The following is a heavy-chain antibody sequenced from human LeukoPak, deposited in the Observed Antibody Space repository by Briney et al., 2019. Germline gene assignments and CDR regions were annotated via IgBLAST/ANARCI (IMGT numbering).Heavy chain of an antibody. CDR2: ISGGGGST. J-gene: IGHJ4*02. CDR1: GFTFSSYA. CDR3: ARHDRCSGSPYYFDY. V-gene: IGHV3-23*01. Sequence: GGSLRLSCAAYGFTFSSYAMSWVRQAPGKGLEWVAAISGGGGSTYYADSVKGRFTIARDNSKNTLYLQMNSLSADDTAVFYCARHDRCSGSPYYFDYWGQGTLVTVSP. D-gene: IGHD3-10*02.